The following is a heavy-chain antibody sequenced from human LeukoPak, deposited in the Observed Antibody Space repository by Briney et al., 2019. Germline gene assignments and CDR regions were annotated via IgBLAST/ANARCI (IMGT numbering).Heavy chain of an antibody. D-gene: IGHD6-6*01. J-gene: IGHJ3*02. CDR1: GGSISSSNW. CDR2: IYHPGNT. CDR3: AREGAARDAFDI. V-gene: IGHV4-4*02. Sequence: SETLSLTCAVSGGSISSSNWWSWVRQPPGKGLEWIGEIYHPGNTNYNPSLKSRVTISVDKSKNQFSLKLTSVTAADTAVYYCAREGAARDAFDIWGQGTMVTVSS.